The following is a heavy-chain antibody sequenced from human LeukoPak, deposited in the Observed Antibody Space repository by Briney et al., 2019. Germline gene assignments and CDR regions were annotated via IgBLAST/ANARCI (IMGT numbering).Heavy chain of an antibody. V-gene: IGHV1-18*01. CDR3: ARRDLSDY. CDR1: GYTFTTYG. J-gene: IGHJ4*02. CDR2: ISAYSGDT. Sequence: ASVKVSCKASGYTFTTYGISWVRQAPGQGLEWMGWISAYSGDTKYAQKLQGRVTMTTDTSTSTAYMELRSLRSDGTAVYYCARRDLSDYWGQGTLVTVSS.